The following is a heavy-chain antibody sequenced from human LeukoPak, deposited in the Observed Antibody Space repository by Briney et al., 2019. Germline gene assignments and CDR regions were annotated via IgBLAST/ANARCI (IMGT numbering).Heavy chain of an antibody. J-gene: IGHJ4*02. CDR1: GYTFTSYA. CDR2: TNTNTGNP. Sequence: ASVKVSCKASGYTFTSYAMNWVRQAPGQGLEWMGWTNTNTGNPTYAQGFTGRFVFSLDTSVSTAYLQISSLKAEDTAVYYCARGISCSGGSCYLDYWGQGTLVTVSS. V-gene: IGHV7-4-1*02. D-gene: IGHD2-15*01. CDR3: ARGISCSGGSCYLDY.